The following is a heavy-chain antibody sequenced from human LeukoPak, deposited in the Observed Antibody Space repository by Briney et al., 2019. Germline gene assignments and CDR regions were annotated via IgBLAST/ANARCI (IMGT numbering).Heavy chain of an antibody. CDR2: IYHSGST. D-gene: IGHD3-10*01. CDR3: ARLNKDYYGSGSLDWFDP. Sequence: PSETLSLTCAVSGYSISSGYYWGWIRQPPGKGLEWIGSIYHSGSTYYNPSLKSRVTISVETSKNQFSLKLSYVTAADTAVYYCARLNKDYYGSGSLDWFDPWGQGTLVTVSS. V-gene: IGHV4-38-2*01. CDR1: GYSISSGYY. J-gene: IGHJ5*02.